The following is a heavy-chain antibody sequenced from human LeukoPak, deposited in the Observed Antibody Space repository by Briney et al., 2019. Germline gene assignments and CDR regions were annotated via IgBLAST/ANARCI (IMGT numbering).Heavy chain of an antibody. V-gene: IGHV4-4*07. Sequence: SETLSLTCTVSGGSISSYYWSWIRQPAGKGLEWIGRIYTSGSTSYNPSLKSRVTMSVDTSKNQFSLKLSSVTAADTAVYYCARGGQYGDYWYFDLWGRGTLVTVSS. CDR3: ARGGQYGDYWYFDL. CDR1: GGSISSYY. D-gene: IGHD4-17*01. CDR2: IYTSGST. J-gene: IGHJ2*01.